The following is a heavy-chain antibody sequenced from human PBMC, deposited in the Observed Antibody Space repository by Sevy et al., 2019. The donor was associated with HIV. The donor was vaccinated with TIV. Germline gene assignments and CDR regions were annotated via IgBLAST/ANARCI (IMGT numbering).Heavy chain of an antibody. V-gene: IGHV3-64*01. J-gene: IGHJ6*02. CDR2: ISGGGGNT. Sequence: GGSLRLSCAASGFTFSTYAMYWVRQAPGKGLEYVSAISGGGGNTYYGTSVKGRFTVSRDNAKNTLYLQMGSLGAEDMAVYFCAGKYHETSGYPRYSMDVWGQGTTVTVSS. CDR1: GFTFSTYA. CDR3: AGKYHETSGYPRYSMDV. D-gene: IGHD3-22*01.